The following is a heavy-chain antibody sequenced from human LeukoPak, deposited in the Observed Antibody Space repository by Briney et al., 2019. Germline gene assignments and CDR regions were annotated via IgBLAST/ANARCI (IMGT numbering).Heavy chain of an antibody. CDR1: GFTVSSDY. D-gene: IGHD3-10*01. V-gene: IGHV3-66*01. CDR3: ARMGLWFGELLSRRDY. CDR2: IYRGGST. Sequence: GGSLRLSCAASGFTVSSDYISWVRQAPGKGLEWVSVIYRGGSTHYADSVKGRFTISRDNWKNTLDLQMNSLRAEDTAVYYCARMGLWFGELLSRRDYWGQGTLVTASS. J-gene: IGHJ4*02.